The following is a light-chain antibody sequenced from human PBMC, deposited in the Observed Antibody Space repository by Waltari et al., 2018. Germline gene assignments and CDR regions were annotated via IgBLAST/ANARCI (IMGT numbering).Light chain of an antibody. Sequence: QSLLPQAPSASGTPGQRVTISCSGSSSNIGRNTGNWYQQLPGTAPKLLIYSNNQRPSGVPDRFSGSKSGTSASLAISGLQSEDEADYYCGTWDDSLNGPLFGGGTKVTVL. CDR1: SSNIGRNT. J-gene: IGLJ2*01. CDR3: GTWDDSLNGPL. V-gene: IGLV1-44*01. CDR2: SNN.